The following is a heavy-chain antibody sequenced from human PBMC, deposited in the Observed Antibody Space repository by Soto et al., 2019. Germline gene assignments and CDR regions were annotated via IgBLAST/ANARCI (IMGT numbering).Heavy chain of an antibody. CDR3: ANFHPDRQSFDY. Sequence: TSETLSLTCTVSGGSISSSSYYWGWIRQPPGKGLEWIGSIYYSGSTYYNPSLKSRVTISVDTSKNQFSLKLSSVTAADTAVYYCANFHPDRQSFDYWGQGTLVTVSS. CDR1: GGSISSSSYY. V-gene: IGHV4-39*01. CDR2: IYYSGST. J-gene: IGHJ4*02. D-gene: IGHD6-19*01.